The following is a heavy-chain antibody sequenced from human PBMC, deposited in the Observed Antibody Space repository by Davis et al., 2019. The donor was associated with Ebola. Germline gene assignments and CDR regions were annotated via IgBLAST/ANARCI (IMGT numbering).Heavy chain of an antibody. D-gene: IGHD6-13*01. CDR2: IIPILGIA. J-gene: IGHJ6*02. CDR3: ARDWGSWYSYYYYYYGMDV. Sequence: SVKVSCKASGGTFSSYTISWVRQAPGQGLEWMGRIIPILGIANYAQKLQGRVTMTTDTSTSTAYMELRSLRSDDTAVYYCARDWGSWYSYYYYYYGMDVWGQGTTVTVSS. V-gene: IGHV1-69*04. CDR1: GGTFSSYT.